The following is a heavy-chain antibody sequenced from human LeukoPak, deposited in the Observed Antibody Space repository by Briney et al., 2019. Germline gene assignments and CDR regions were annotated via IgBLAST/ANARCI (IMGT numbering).Heavy chain of an antibody. Sequence: GGSLRLSCAASGFTFDDYAMHWVRQGPGKGLEWVSAISGDGGSTYYADSVKGRFTISRDNSKNSLYLNMNSLRTEDTAVYYCAKGGSWFDYWGQGTLVTVSS. D-gene: IGHD6-13*01. CDR3: AKGGSWFDY. CDR2: ISGDGGST. CDR1: GFTFDDYA. V-gene: IGHV3-43*02. J-gene: IGHJ4*02.